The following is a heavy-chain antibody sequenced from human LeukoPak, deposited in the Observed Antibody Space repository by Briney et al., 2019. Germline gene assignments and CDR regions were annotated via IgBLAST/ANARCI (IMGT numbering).Heavy chain of an antibody. CDR3: ARGRDYDSTGYLDY. J-gene: IGHJ4*02. Sequence: PGGSLRLSCAASGFTVSNSYMIWVRQAPGKGLEWVSILYGGGTTYYADSVKGRFTISRDNSKNTLYLQMSGLRVEDTAVYYCARGRDYDSTGYLDYWGQGTLVTVSS. D-gene: IGHD3-22*01. CDR2: LYGGGTT. V-gene: IGHV3-53*05. CDR1: GFTVSNSY.